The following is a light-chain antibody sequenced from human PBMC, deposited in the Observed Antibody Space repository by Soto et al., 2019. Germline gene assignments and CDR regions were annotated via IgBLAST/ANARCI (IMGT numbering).Light chain of an antibody. CDR1: QSISTW. CDR2: DAS. J-gene: IGKJ5*01. Sequence: DIQMTQSPSTLSASVGDRVTITCRASQSISTWLAWYQQKPGKAPKLLIYDASSLDSGVPSRFSGSGSGTEFTLTISRLEPDDFATYYCQQYKSYLITFGQGTRLEIK. V-gene: IGKV1-5*01. CDR3: QQYKSYLIT.